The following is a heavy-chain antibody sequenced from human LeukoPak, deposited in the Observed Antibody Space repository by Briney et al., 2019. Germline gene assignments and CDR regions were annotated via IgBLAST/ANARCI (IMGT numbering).Heavy chain of an antibody. V-gene: IGHV3-15*01. CDR1: GFTFSNAW. Sequence: GGSLRLSCAASGFTFSNAWMSWVRQAPGKGLEWVGRIKSKTDGGTTDYAAPVKGRFTISRDDSKNTLYLQMNSLKTEDTAVYSCTTDTRRYFDWLEGDAFDIWGQGTMVTVSS. CDR3: TTDTRRYFDWLEGDAFDI. D-gene: IGHD3-9*01. CDR2: IKSKTDGGTT. J-gene: IGHJ3*02.